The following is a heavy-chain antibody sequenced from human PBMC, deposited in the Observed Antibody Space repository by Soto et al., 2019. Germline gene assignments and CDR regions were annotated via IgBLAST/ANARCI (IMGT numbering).Heavy chain of an antibody. CDR1: GGTFSSYA. CDR3: ARGTTIFGVVIPYYYYYGMDV. V-gene: IGHV1-69*13. Sequence: GASVKVSCKASGGTFSSYAISWVRQAPGQGLEWMGGIIPIFGTSNYAQKFQGRVTITADESTSTAYMELSSLRSEDTAVYYCARGTTIFGVVIPYYYYYGMDVWGQGTTVTVSS. J-gene: IGHJ6*02. D-gene: IGHD3-3*01. CDR2: IIPIFGTS.